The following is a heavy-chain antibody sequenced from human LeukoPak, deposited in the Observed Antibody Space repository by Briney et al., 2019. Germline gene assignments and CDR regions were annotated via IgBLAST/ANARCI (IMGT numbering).Heavy chain of an antibody. CDR2: ISSNGGST. J-gene: IGHJ2*01. D-gene: IGHD3-10*01. V-gene: IGHV3-64D*09. Sequence: GGSLRLSCSASGFTFSNYAMHWVRQAPGKGLKDVSGISSNGGSTYYADSVRDRFTISRDNSKNTLYLQMSSLRTEDTAMYYCVKLAAPGAIWYFDLWGRGTLVTVSS. CDR1: GFTFSNYA. CDR3: VKLAAPGAIWYFDL.